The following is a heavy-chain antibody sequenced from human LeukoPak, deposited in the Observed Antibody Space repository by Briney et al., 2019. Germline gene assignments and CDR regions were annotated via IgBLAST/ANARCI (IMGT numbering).Heavy chain of an antibody. J-gene: IGHJ5*02. D-gene: IGHD3-10*01. V-gene: IGHV3-33*01. Sequence: GRSLRLSCAASGFTFSSYGMHWVRQAPGKGLEWVAVIWYDGSNKYYADSVKGRFTISGDNSKNTLYLQMNTLSADDTAVYYCARDPTHMVRGVIIPSTWCDPWGQGTLVTVSS. CDR3: ARDPTHMVRGVIIPSTWCDP. CDR1: GFTFSSYG. CDR2: IWYDGSNK.